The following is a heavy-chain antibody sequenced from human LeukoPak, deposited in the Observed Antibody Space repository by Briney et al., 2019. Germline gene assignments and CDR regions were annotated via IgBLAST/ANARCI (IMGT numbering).Heavy chain of an antibody. CDR2: INHSGST. D-gene: IGHD3-3*01. CDR3: ARRSRPGEYDFWSGYSPRPLLFQH. J-gene: IGHJ1*01. V-gene: IGHV4-34*01. Sequence: SETLSLTCAVYGGSFSGYYWSWIRQPPGKGLEWIGEINHSGSTNYNPSLKSRVTISVDTSKNQFSLKLSSVTAADTAVYYCARRSRPGEYDFWSGYSPRPLLFQHWGQGTLVTVSS. CDR1: GGSFSGYY.